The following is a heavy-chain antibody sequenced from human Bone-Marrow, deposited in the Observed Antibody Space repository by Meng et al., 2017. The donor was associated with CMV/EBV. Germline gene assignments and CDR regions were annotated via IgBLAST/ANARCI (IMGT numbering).Heavy chain of an antibody. Sequence: ASVKVSCKASGYTFSSHYIHWVRQAPGQGLEWMGIFNPSGGTTYAQKFQGRLTLTGDTSTSTVYMDLSSLRSEDTAVYYCARCSGSYCSHWVQGALVTVSS. CDR3: ARCSGSYCSH. CDR1: GYTFSSHY. D-gene: IGHD5-18*01. V-gene: IGHV1-46*01. CDR2: FNPSGGT. J-gene: IGHJ4*02.